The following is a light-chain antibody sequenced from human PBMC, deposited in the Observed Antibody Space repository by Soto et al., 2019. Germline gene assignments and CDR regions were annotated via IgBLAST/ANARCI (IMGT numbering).Light chain of an antibody. CDR3: QQLNSFPIT. J-gene: IGKJ5*01. CDR2: AAS. Sequence: DIQMTQSPSSLSASVGDRLTITCRASQSISSYLNWYQQKPGKAPKXLIYAASSLQSGVPSRFSGNVSGTDFTLTISGLQPEDCATYYGQQLNSFPITFGQGTRLEIK. V-gene: IGKV1-39*01. CDR1: QSISSY.